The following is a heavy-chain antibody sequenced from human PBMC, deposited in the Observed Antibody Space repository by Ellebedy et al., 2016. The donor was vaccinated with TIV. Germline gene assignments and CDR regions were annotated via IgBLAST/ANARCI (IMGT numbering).Heavy chain of an antibody. CDR1: GYSISSGYY. CDR2: IYHSGST. Sequence: GSLRLXCTVSGYSISSGYYWGWIRQPPGKGLEWIGSIYHSGSTYYNPSLKSRVTISVDTSKNQFSLKLSSVTAADTAVYYCARIVQDCSSTSCYGYYMDVWGKGTTVTVSS. CDR3: ARIVQDCSSTSCYGYYMDV. D-gene: IGHD2-2*01. J-gene: IGHJ6*03. V-gene: IGHV4-38-2*02.